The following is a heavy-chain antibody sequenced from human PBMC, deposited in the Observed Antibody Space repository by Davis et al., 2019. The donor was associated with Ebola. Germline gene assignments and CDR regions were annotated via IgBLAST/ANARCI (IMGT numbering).Heavy chain of an antibody. D-gene: IGHD6-19*01. CDR3: ARFGSAWSRSY. J-gene: IGHJ4*02. V-gene: IGHV3-74*01. CDR2: INPAGSFT. CDR1: GFGFSDDW. Sequence: GESLKISCIASGFGFSDDWVHWVRQPPGKGLQWVARINPAGSFTGYVESVKGRFIIYRDNSKNTLYLQMNSLRVEDTAVYFCARFGSAWSRSYWGQGTLVTVSS.